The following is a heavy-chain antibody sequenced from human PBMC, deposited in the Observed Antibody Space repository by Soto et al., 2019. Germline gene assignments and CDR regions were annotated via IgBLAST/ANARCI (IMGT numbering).Heavy chain of an antibody. CDR2: IYYSGSP. Sequence: PSETLSLTSSYSGSSISNSIYYWCCIRQPPGKGLEWIGSIYYSGSPYYNPSLKSRVTISVDTSKNQFSLKLSSVTAADTAVYYCARGSPGKFDYWGQGTLVTDS. J-gene: IGHJ4*02. V-gene: IGHV4-39*07. CDR3: ARGSPGKFDY. CDR1: GSSISNSIYY.